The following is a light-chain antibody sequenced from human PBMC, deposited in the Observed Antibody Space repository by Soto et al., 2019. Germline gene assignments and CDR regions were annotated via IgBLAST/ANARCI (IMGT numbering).Light chain of an antibody. CDR3: SSFTRSSTYV. V-gene: IGLV2-14*01. Sequence: QSVLTQPASVSGSPGQSITISCTGTSSDVGAYNFVSWYQQYPGKAPKVMIYEVNNRPSGVSNRFSGSKSGNTASLTISRLQAEDEADYYCSSFTRSSTYVFGSGTRSPS. CDR2: EVN. J-gene: IGLJ1*01. CDR1: SSDVGAYNF.